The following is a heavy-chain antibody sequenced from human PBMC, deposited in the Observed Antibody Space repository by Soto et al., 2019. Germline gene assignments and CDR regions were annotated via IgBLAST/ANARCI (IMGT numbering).Heavy chain of an antibody. CDR3: ARDQPGAVAASFFDY. CDR1: GFTFSDYA. V-gene: IGHV3-33*01. J-gene: IGHJ4*02. Sequence: GGSLRLSCTASGFTFSDYAMHWVRQTPDKGLEWVAIIWYDGSKEYYTDSVKGRFAIFRDKSKNNLFIQMNSLRDDDTALYYCARDQPGAVAASFFDYWGQGT. D-gene: IGHD6-19*01. CDR2: IWYDGSKE.